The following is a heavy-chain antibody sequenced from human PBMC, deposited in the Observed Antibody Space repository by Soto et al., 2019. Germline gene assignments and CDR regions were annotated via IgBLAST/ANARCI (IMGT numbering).Heavy chain of an antibody. D-gene: IGHD2-2*01. J-gene: IGHJ4*02. CDR2: AHPSGDT. Sequence: QVQLQGSGPGLVKPSGTLSLTCTVSGGSISTNTWWNWVRHSPEKGLEWIGEAHPSGDTNYLPSLKIRVTISLDRSNNQFSLRFTSGTAADTACYFCARVRAGCRTSSCYLEDWGQGTLVTLSS. CDR1: GGSISTNTW. CDR3: ARVRAGCRTSSCYLED. V-gene: IGHV4-4*02.